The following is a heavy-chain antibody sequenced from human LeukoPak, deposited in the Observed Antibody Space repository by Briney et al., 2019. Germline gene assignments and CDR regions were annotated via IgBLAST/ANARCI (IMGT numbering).Heavy chain of an antibody. J-gene: IGHJ1*01. Sequence: PGGSLRLSCAASGFTFSSYAMSWVRQAPGKGLEWVSAISGSGGNTYYADSVKGRFTISRDNSKNTLYLQMNSLRAEDTAVYYCAKEAVRSSIAVAGTRYCQHWGQGTLDTVSS. CDR2: ISGSGGNT. V-gene: IGHV3-23*01. CDR3: AKEAVRSSIAVAGTRYCQH. D-gene: IGHD6-13*01. CDR1: GFTFSSYA.